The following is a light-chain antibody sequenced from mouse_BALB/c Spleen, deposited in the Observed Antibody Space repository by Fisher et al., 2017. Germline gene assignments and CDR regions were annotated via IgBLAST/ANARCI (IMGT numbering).Light chain of an antibody. V-gene: IGKV4-59*01. CDR3: QQWSSNPYT. CDR2: DTS. Sequence: IVMTQTTAIMSASPGEKVTMTCSASSSVSYMHWYQQKSGTSPKRWIYDTSNLASGVPVRFSGSGSGTSYSLTISRMEAEDAATYYCQQWSSNPYTFGGGTKLEIK. J-gene: IGKJ2*01. CDR1: SSVSY.